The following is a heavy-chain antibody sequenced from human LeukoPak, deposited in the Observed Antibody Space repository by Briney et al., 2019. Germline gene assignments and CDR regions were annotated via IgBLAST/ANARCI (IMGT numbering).Heavy chain of an antibody. J-gene: IGHJ4*02. D-gene: IGHD6-13*01. Sequence: SETLSLTCTVSGGSISSYYWSWIRQPAGKGLEWIGRIYYSGSTNYNPSLKSRVTISVDTSKNQFSLKLSSVTAADTAVYYCARGESSGIAAAGFDYWGQGTLVTVSS. CDR1: GGSISSYY. CDR2: IYYSGST. CDR3: ARGESSGIAAAGFDY. V-gene: IGHV4-4*07.